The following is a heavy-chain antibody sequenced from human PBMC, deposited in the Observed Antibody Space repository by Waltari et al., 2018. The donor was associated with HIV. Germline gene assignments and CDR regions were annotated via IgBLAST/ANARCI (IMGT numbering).Heavy chain of an antibody. CDR3: ARGPPYYYGLGSPGGGWFDP. CDR1: GYTFTGYY. CDR2: INPNSGGT. D-gene: IGHD3-10*01. Sequence: QVQLVQSGAEVKKPGASVKVSCKASGYTFTGYYMHWARQAPGQGVEWMGWINPNSGGTNMGQKCQGRVTRTRDTSISTAYMELSRRSSDDTAVYYCARGPPYYYGLGSPGGGWFDPWGQGTLVTVSS. J-gene: IGHJ5*02. V-gene: IGHV1-2*02.